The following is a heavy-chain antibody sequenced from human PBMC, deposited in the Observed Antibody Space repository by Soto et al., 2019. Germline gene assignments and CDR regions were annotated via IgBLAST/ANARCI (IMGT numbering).Heavy chain of an antibody. CDR1: GFTFSSYG. CDR2: ISYDGSNK. D-gene: IGHD5-12*01. Sequence: HVQLVESGGGVVQPGRSLRLSCAASGFTFSSYGMHWVRQAPGKGPEWVAVISYDGSNKYYADSVKGRFTISRDNSKNKLYLQMNSLRAEDTAVYYCAKALVRDGYNDYSFDYWGQGTMVTVSS. J-gene: IGHJ4*02. CDR3: AKALVRDGYNDYSFDY. V-gene: IGHV3-30*18.